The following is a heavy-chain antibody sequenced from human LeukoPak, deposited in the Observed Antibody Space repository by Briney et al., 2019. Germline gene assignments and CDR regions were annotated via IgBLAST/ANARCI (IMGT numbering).Heavy chain of an antibody. D-gene: IGHD6-13*01. CDR2: INPSGGST. CDR3: ARDYSSSWYVAWFDP. J-gene: IGHJ5*02. CDR1: GYTFTSYS. Sequence: ASVKVSCKASGYTFTSYSMHWVRQAPGQGLEWMGIINPSGGSTSYAQKFQGRVTMTRDMSTSTVYMELSRLRSDDTAVYYCARDYSSSWYVAWFDPWGQGTLVTVSS. V-gene: IGHV1-46*01.